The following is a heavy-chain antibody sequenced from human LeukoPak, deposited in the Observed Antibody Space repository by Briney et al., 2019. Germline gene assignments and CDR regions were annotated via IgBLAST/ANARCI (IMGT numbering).Heavy chain of an antibody. D-gene: IGHD5-12*01. CDR1: GDSISNNY. J-gene: IGHJ6*02. CDR3: SRLGRVATAGAYNYHSRDV. CDR2: IYYSGST. V-gene: IGHV4-59*08. Sequence: SETLFLTCTVSGDSISNNYWSWIRQPPGKGLEWIGYIYYSGSTNYNPSLKSRVTISVDTSKNQFSLELTSVTAADTAVYYCSRLGRVATAGAYNYHSRDVWGQGTTVTVSS.